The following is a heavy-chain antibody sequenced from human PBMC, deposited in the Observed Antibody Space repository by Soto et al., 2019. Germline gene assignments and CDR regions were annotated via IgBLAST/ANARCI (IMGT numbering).Heavy chain of an antibody. CDR3: ARYNSYAIDY. CDR2: IHYSGTT. V-gene: IGHV4-59*01. Sequence: PSAALSLTCTVSGTSISSYYWSWIRQPPGKGLEWIANIHYSGTTNYNPSLASRVTLSVDTSKNQFSLKMTSVTAADRAMYFCARYNSYAIDYWGRGTLVPVSS. J-gene: IGHJ4*02. CDR1: GTSISSYY. D-gene: IGHD2-8*01.